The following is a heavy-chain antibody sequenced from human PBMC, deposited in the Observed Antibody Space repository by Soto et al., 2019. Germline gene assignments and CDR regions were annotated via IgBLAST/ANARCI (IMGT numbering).Heavy chain of an antibody. J-gene: IGHJ5*02. CDR2: INHSGST. V-gene: IGHV4-34*01. D-gene: IGHD2-2*01. CDR1: GGSFSGYY. CDR3: ARDGAIVVLPAARNWLAP. Sequence: SETLSLTCAVYGGSFSGYYWSWIRQPPGKGLEWIGEINHSGSTNYNPSLKSRVTISVDTSKNHFSLKLSSVTAADTAVYYCARDGAIVVLPAARNWLAPWGKGTLVTVSS.